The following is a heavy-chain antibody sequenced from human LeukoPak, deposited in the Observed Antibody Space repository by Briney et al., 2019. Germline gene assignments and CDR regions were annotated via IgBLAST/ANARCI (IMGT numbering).Heavy chain of an antibody. D-gene: IGHD6-19*01. J-gene: IGHJ4*02. CDR2: IYPGDADT. Sequence: TGESLKISCQGSGYSFTTYWIGWVRQVPGKGLEWMGIIYPGDADTRYSTSFQGQVTISADKSINTAYLQWSSLKASDTAMYYCARKYSSGWPNWGQGTLVTVSS. V-gene: IGHV5-51*01. CDR3: ARKYSSGWPN. CDR1: GYSFTTYW.